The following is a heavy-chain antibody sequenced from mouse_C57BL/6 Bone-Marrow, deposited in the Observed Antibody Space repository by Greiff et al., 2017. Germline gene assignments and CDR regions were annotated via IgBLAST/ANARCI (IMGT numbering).Heavy chain of an antibody. Sequence: EVQLQQSGPELVKPGASVKLSFKASGYTFPDSYMNWVKRSHGKSLSWIGDINPNNGGTSSTKKFKGKATLTVDKSSSTAYMELRSLTSEDSAVYYCARRPYYGTLDYWGQGTTLTVSS. CDR1: GYTFPDSY. J-gene: IGHJ2*01. CDR2: INPNNGGT. V-gene: IGHV1-26*01. D-gene: IGHD2-10*01. CDR3: ARRPYYGTLDY.